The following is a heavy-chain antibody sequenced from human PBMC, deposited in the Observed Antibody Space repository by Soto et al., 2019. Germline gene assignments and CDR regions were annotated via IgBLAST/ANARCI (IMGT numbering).Heavy chain of an antibody. D-gene: IGHD2-15*01. J-gene: IGHJ5*02. CDR3: AKDGGAAASFGNWLDP. CDR1: GGTFSNYA. CDR2: IIPIFGTT. Sequence: QVQLVQSGAEVKKPGSSVKVSCKASGGTFSNYAITWVRQAPGQGLEWVGRIIPIFGTTNVAQKFQGRVPITADESTTTANMELSGLRSDDTAVYYCAKDGGAAASFGNWLDPWGQGTLVTVSS. V-gene: IGHV1-69*15.